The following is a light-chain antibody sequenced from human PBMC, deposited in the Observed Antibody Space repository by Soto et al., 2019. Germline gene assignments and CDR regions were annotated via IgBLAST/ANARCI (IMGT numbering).Light chain of an antibody. J-gene: IGKJ1*01. V-gene: IGKV3-15*01. CDR3: QEYNRRPPAT. Sequence: ELVLTQSPATLSVSPGEGVTLSCRARQSVNNNLAWYQQKPGKPPSLLIHGASTRAAGVPARFSGSGSGTEFTLTISSLQSEDSVVYYCQEYNRRPPATFGQGTKVEIK. CDR1: QSVNNN. CDR2: GAS.